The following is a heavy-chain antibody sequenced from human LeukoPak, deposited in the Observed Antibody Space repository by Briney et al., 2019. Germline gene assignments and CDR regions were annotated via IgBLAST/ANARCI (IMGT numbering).Heavy chain of an antibody. J-gene: IGHJ4*02. CDR1: GYTFTGYY. CDR3: ARDRELEPGSFDY. Sequence: ASVKVSCKASGYTFTGYYIHWVRQAPGQGLEWMGWINPNSGGTNYAQKFQGRVTMIRDTSISTAYMGLSSLRSDDTAVYYCARDRELEPGSFDYWGQGTLVTVSS. CDR2: INPNSGGT. V-gene: IGHV1-2*02. D-gene: IGHD1-1*01.